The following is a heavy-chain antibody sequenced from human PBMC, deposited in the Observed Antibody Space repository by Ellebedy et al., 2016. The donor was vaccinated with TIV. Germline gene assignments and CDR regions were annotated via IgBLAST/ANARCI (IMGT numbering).Heavy chain of an antibody. D-gene: IGHD3-22*01. CDR1: GYIFTDYY. CDR2: INPNNGGT. J-gene: IGHJ2*01. Sequence: AASVKVSCKVSGYIFTDYYIHWFRQAPGQEFEWMGWINPNNGGTNYAQKFQDRVTMTRDTTISTVYMDLSRLTSDDTAVYYCAKAPGGDSSGYYSYFDLWGRGTLVTVSS. CDR3: AKAPGGDSSGYYSYFDL. V-gene: IGHV1-2*02.